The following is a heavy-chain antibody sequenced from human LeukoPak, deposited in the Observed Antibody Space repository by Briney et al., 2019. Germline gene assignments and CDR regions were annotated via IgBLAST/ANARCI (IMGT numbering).Heavy chain of an antibody. V-gene: IGHV4-59*08. D-gene: IGHD6-13*01. CDR2: IYYSGST. J-gene: IGHJ5*02. CDR3: ARHGAAARWFDP. CDR1: SGSISSYY. Sequence: SETLSLTCTVSSGSISSYYWSWIRQPPGKGLEWIGYIYYSGSTNYNPSLKSRVTISVDTSKNQFSLKLSSVTAADTAVYYCARHGAAARWFDPWGQGTLVTVSS.